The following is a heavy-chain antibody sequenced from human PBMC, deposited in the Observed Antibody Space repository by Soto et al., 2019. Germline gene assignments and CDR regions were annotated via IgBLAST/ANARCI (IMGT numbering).Heavy chain of an antibody. CDR3: ARDPPGYGYDY. D-gene: IGHD5-18*01. Sequence: SVKVSFKASGGTFSSYAISWVRQAPGQGLEWMGGIIPIFGTANYAQKFQGRVTITAGESTSTAYMELSSLRSEDTAVYYCARDPPGYGYDYWGQGTLVTVSS. J-gene: IGHJ4*02. CDR2: IIPIFGTA. CDR1: GGTFSSYA. V-gene: IGHV1-69*13.